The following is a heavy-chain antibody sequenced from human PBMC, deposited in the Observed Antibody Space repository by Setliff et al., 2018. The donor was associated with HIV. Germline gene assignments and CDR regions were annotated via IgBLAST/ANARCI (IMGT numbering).Heavy chain of an antibody. D-gene: IGHD2-21*02. CDR3: ARAVCGGDCYSRLNWFDP. CDR2: IHTRGSI. CDR1: GGSLSGDY. Sequence: SETLSLTCTVSGGSLSGDYWSWIRQSPGKGLEWIGYIHTRGSINYIPSLKTRATVSLDTSKNQFFLRLTSVTAADTAVYYCARAVCGGDCYSRLNWFDPWGQGTLVTVSS. V-gene: IGHV4-4*09. J-gene: IGHJ5*02.